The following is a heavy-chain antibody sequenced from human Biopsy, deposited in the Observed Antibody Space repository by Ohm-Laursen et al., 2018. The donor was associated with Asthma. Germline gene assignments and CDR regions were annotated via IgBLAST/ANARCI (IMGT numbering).Heavy chain of an antibody. J-gene: IGHJ3*02. D-gene: IGHD1-26*01. CDR1: GGSTSSEDYY. CDR2: VYSSGST. CDR3: ARDLGIVGATPDGFNI. Sequence: SDTLSLTCTVSGGSTSSEDYYWTWIRQPPGKGLEWVGYVYSSGSTYYNPSLDSRVMISLDTSKNQFSLSLSSVTAADTAVYFCARDLGIVGATPDGFNIWGQGTLVTVSS. V-gene: IGHV4-30-4*02.